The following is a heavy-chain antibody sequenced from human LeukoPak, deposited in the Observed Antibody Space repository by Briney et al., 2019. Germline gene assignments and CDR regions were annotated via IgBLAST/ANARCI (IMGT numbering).Heavy chain of an antibody. CDR1: GYTFTNYY. J-gene: IGHJ4*02. Sequence: GASVKVSCKASGYTFTNYYIHCVRQAPGQGLEWMGWIDPNSGGTNYAQKFQGRVTMTRDTSISTAYMELSRLRSDDTAVYYCARDKSGSSGWYSYFDYWGQGTLVTVSP. CDR2: IDPNSGGT. D-gene: IGHD6-19*01. V-gene: IGHV1-2*02. CDR3: ARDKSGSSGWYSYFDY.